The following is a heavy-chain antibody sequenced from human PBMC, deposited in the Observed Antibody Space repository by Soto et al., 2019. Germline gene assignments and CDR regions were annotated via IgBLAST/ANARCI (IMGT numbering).Heavy chain of an antibody. CDR3: VYSSGHARFDY. CDR1: GFTVSSNY. J-gene: IGHJ4*02. Sequence: PGGSLRLSCAASGFTVSSNYMSWVRLAPGRGLEWVSIIYSSGGTYYADSVKDRFTISRDNSRNTLYLQILGLRAEDSAVYYCVYSSGHARFDYWGQGTLVTVSS. D-gene: IGHD2-15*01. CDR2: IYSSGGT. V-gene: IGHV3-66*01.